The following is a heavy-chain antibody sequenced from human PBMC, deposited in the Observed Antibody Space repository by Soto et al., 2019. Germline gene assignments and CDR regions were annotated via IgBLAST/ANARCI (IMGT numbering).Heavy chain of an antibody. V-gene: IGHV2-5*02. J-gene: IGHJ3*02. CDR2: IYWDDDK. Sequence: QITLKESGPTLVKPTQTLTLTCIFSGFSLSTSGVGVGWIRQPPGKALEWLALIYWDDDKRYSPSRRSRVTITKDTSKNQVVLTVTNLDPVDTASYYCAHTSTDDALDIWGQGTTVTVSS. CDR1: GFSLSTSGVG. CDR3: AHTSTDDALDI.